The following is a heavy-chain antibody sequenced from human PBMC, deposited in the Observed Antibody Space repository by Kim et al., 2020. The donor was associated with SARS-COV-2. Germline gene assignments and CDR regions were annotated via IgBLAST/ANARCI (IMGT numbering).Heavy chain of an antibody. CDR3: VRGGTQQSSRVLDY. J-gene: IGHJ4*02. CDR2: LNWNSGDT. D-gene: IGHD3-16*01. CDR1: GFSFGDYA. Sequence: GGSLRLSCAASGFSFGDYAMHWVRQAPGKGLEWVSGLNWNSGDTDYADSVKGRFTISRDNAKNSLFLQMSSLRVEDTALYYCVRGGTQQSSRVLDYWGQGTLVTVSS. V-gene: IGHV3-9*01.